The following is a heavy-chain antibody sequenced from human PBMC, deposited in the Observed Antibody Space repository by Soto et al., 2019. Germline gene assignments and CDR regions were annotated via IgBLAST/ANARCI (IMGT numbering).Heavy chain of an antibody. CDR2: ISGSGGST. Sequence: EVQLLASGGGLVQPGGSLRLSCAASGFTFSSYAMRWVRQAPGKGLEWVSVISGSGGSTYYADSVKGRFTNSSDNAKNALYLQMNSLRAEDTDVYYCASRRGSSWFDPWGQGTLVTVSS. V-gene: IGHV3-23*01. D-gene: IGHD3-10*01. J-gene: IGHJ5*02. CDR3: ASRRGSSWFDP. CDR1: GFTFSSYA.